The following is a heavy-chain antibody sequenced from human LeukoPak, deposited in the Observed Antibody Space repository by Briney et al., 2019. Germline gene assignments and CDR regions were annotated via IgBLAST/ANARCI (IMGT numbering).Heavy chain of an antibody. CDR3: AREWELPYYYYYGMDV. V-gene: IGHV1-2*02. CDR2: INPNSGGT. Sequence: ASVKVSCKASGYTFTGYYMHWVRQAPGQGLEWMGWINPNSGGTNYPQKFQGRVTMTRDTSISTAYMELRSLRSDDTAVYYCAREWELPYYYYYGMDVWGQGTTVTVSS. D-gene: IGHD1-26*01. CDR1: GYTFTGYY. J-gene: IGHJ6*02.